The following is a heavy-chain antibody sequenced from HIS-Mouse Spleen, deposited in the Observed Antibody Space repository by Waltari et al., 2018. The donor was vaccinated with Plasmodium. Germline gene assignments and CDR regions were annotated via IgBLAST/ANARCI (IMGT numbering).Heavy chain of an antibody. CDR1: VFTFSSYW. CDR3: ASSWYWYFDL. Sequence: EVQLVASGGGLVQPGGSLRLSCAASVFTFSSYWMSWVRQAPGKGLEWVANIKQDGSEKYYVDSVKGRFTISRDNAKNSLYLQMNSLRAEDTAVYYCASSWYWYFDLWGRGTLVTVSS. V-gene: IGHV3-7*01. D-gene: IGHD6-13*01. J-gene: IGHJ2*01. CDR2: IKQDGSEK.